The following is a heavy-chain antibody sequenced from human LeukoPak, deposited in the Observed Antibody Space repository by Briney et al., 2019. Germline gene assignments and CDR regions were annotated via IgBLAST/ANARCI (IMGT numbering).Heavy chain of an antibody. Sequence: PSETLSLTCSVSGGSVGSAGYYWTWIRQPPGGGLGWIGYVYYKSSTNYNPSLKSRLSMTVNPSRNQFCPKLTSLIPAATVFYCCARTQSQIGNYLYYFGSWGQGTLVTVSS. V-gene: IGHV4-61*08. D-gene: IGHD1-7*01. CDR3: ARTQSQIGNYLYYFGS. CDR2: VYYKSST. CDR1: GGSVGSAGYY. J-gene: IGHJ4*02.